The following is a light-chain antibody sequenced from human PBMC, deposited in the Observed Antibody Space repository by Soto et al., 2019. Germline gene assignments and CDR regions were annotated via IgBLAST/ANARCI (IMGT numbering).Light chain of an antibody. CDR1: QSLVHSDGIAY. V-gene: IGKV2-30*02. CDR2: KVS. J-gene: IGKJ5*01. Sequence: DVVRTKSPLSLPVTLGQPAAISCRSNQSLVHSDGIAYFSWFQQRPGRSPRRLIYKVSNRDSGVPARFSGSGSGTDFALKISRVEAEDVGVYYGMQGTHWPITFGQGTRLEIK. CDR3: MQGTHWPIT.